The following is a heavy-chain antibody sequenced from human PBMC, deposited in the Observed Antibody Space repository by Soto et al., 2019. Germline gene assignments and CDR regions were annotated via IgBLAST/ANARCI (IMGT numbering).Heavy chain of an antibody. CDR2: LYSAGSA. J-gene: IGHJ4*02. D-gene: IGHD3-16*01. V-gene: IGHV3-53*01. Sequence: LRLSCAASGFTVSSNYMTWVRQAPGKGLEWVSVLYSAGSAYYADSVRGRFSISRDNSKNTLYLQMDRLRAEDTAIYYCTSGVVPITYWGQGTLVTVSS. CDR1: GFTVSSNY. CDR3: TSGVVPITY.